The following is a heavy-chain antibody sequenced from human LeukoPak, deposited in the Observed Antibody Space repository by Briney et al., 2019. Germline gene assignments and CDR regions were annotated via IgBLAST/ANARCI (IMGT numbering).Heavy chain of an antibody. J-gene: IGHJ4*02. CDR1: GFTFDDYG. CDR2: INWNGGRT. D-gene: IGHD3-16*01. Sequence: GGSLRLSCAASGFTFDDYGMSWVRQAPGKGLEWVSGINWNGGRTSYADSVKGRFTISRDNAKNSLYLQMNSLRAEDTALFYCARVATGGGSDYWGQGTLVTVSS. CDR3: ARVATGGGSDY. V-gene: IGHV3-20*04.